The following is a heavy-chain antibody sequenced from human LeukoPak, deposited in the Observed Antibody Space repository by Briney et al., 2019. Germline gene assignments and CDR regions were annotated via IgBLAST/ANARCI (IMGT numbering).Heavy chain of an antibody. J-gene: IGHJ4*02. V-gene: IGHV4-31*03. CDR2: IYHSGST. CDR1: GGSISSAGYY. Sequence: SETLSLTCTVSGGSISSAGYYRTWIRQHPGKGLEWIGYIYHSGSTYYSPSLQSRVTFSVDTSKNQFSLKLTSVTAADTAVYYCARWRDFGSGSPIRALDYWGQGTLVTVSS. CDR3: ARWRDFGSGSPIRALDY. D-gene: IGHD3-10*01.